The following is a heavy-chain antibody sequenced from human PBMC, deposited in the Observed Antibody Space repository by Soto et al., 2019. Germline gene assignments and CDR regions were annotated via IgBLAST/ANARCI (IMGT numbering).Heavy chain of an antibody. CDR1: GFSLSNARMG. D-gene: IGHD5-12*01. CDR3: ARIMDPKWPRSPFDY. CDR2: IFSNDEK. J-gene: IGHJ4*02. V-gene: IGHV2-26*01. Sequence: LLNPTETLTLTCTVSGFSLSNARMGVSWIRQPPGKALEWLAHIFSNDEKSYSTSLKSRLTISKDTSKSQVVLTMTNMDPVDTATYYCARIMDPKWPRSPFDYWGQGTLVTVSS.